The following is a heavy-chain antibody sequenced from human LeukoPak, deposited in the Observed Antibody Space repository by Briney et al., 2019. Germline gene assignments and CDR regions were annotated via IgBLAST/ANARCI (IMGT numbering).Heavy chain of an antibody. J-gene: IGHJ4*02. Sequence: PGGSLRLSCAASGFTFSSYSMNWDRQAPGKGLEWVSSISSSSSYIYYADSVKGRFTISRDNAKNSLYLQMNSLRAEDTAVYYCARDPTYSGSYSYYFDYWGQGTLVTVSS. CDR3: ARDPTYSGSYSYYFDY. CDR1: GFTFSSYS. CDR2: ISSSSSYI. V-gene: IGHV3-21*01. D-gene: IGHD1-26*01.